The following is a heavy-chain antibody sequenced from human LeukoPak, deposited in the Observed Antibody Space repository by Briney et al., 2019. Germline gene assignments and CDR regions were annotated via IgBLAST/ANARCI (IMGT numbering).Heavy chain of an antibody. Sequence: PSETLSLTCAVYGVSFSGYYWSWIRQPPGKGLEWIGEINHSGSTNYKPSLKSRVTISVDSSKNPFSLKMTSVTAADTAVYYCARQNCVVVTDIRIFDSWGQGTLVTVSS. CDR2: INHSGST. V-gene: IGHV4-34*01. CDR1: GVSFSGYY. CDR3: ARQNCVVVTDIRIFDS. D-gene: IGHD2-21*02. J-gene: IGHJ4*02.